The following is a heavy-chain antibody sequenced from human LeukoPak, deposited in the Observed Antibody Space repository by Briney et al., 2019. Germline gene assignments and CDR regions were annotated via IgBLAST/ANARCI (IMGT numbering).Heavy chain of an antibody. V-gene: IGHV1-46*01. CDR1: GYTFTSYY. CDR3: ARGSKRGIAASGVDY. Sequence: ASVKVSCKASGYTFTSYYMHWVRQAPGQGLEWMGIINPSGGSTSYAQKFQGRVTMTRDTSTSTVYMELSSLRSEDTAVYYCARGSKRGIAASGVDYWGQGTLVTVSS. D-gene: IGHD6-13*01. J-gene: IGHJ4*02. CDR2: INPSGGST.